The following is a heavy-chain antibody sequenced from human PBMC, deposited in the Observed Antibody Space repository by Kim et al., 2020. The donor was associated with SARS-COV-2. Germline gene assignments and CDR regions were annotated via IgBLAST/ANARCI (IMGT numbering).Heavy chain of an antibody. J-gene: IGHJ5*02. CDR3: ARDGGTAMPLGVLGFDP. CDR2: IIPIFGTA. Sequence: SVKVSCKASGGTFSSYAISWVRQAPGQGLEWMGGIIPIFGTANYAQKFQGRVTITADESTSTAYMELSSLRSEDTAVYYCARDGGTAMPLGVLGFDPWGQGTLVTVSS. CDR1: GGTFSSYA. D-gene: IGHD5-18*01. V-gene: IGHV1-69*13.